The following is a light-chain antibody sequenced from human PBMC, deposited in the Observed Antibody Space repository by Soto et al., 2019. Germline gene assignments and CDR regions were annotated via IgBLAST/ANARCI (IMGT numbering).Light chain of an antibody. Sequence: EIVLTQSPGTLSLSPGERATLSCRASQSVSSSSLAWYQQKPGQAPRLLIYGASTRATGIPARFSGSGSGTEFTLTINSLQSEDFAIYYCQQYNNWPGTFGQGTKVDI. CDR3: QQYNNWPGT. CDR2: GAS. V-gene: IGKV3-15*01. J-gene: IGKJ1*01. CDR1: QSVSSS.